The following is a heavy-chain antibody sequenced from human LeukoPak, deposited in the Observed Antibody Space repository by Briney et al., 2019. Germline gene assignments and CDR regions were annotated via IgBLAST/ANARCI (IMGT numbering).Heavy chain of an antibody. Sequence: GASVKVSCKASGGTFGSYAISWVRQAPGQGLDWMGGIIPIFGTANYAQKFQGRVTITTDESTSTAYMELSSLRSEDTAVYYCARMYSSSSGNAFDIWGQGTMVTVSS. D-gene: IGHD6-6*01. CDR2: IIPIFGTA. J-gene: IGHJ3*02. CDR1: GGTFGSYA. CDR3: ARMYSSSSGNAFDI. V-gene: IGHV1-69*05.